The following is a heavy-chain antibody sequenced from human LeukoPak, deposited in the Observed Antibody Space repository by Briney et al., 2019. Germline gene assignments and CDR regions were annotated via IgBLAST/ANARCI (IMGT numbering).Heavy chain of an antibody. D-gene: IGHD6-13*01. V-gene: IGHV1-2*02. CDR1: GYTFTGYY. Sequence: VASVKVSCKASGYTFTGYYMHWVRQAPGQGLEWMGWINPNSGGTNYAQKFQGRVTMTRDTSISTAYMELSRLRSDDTAVYYCARVKSRQQLPLDYWGQGTLVTVSS. CDR3: ARVKSRQQLPLDY. CDR2: INPNSGGT. J-gene: IGHJ4*02.